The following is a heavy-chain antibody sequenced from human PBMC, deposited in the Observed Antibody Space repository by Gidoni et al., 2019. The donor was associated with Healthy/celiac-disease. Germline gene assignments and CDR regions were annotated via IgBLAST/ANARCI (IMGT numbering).Heavy chain of an antibody. Sequence: VQLVESGGGLVKPGWSLRLSCAASGFTFSSYSRNWVRQAPGKGLAWVSSISSSSSYIYYADSVKGRFTISRDNAKNSLYLQMNSLRAEDTAVYYCARDGDPLEFDYWGQGTLVTVSS. V-gene: IGHV3-21*01. D-gene: IGHD4-17*01. CDR3: ARDGDPLEFDY. J-gene: IGHJ4*02. CDR1: GFTFSSYS. CDR2: ISSSSSYI.